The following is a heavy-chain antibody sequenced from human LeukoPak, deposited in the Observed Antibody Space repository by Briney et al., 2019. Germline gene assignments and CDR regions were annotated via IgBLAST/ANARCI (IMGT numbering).Heavy chain of an antibody. CDR2: INHSGST. V-gene: IGHV4-34*01. CDR1: GGSFSGYY. CDR3: ARDLAGVAAAA. Sequence: SETLSLTCAVYGGSFSGYYWSWIRQPPGKGLEWIGEINHSGSTNYNPSLKSRVTISVDTSKNQFSLKLSSVTAADTAVYYCARDLAGVAAAAWGQGTLVTVSS. J-gene: IGHJ4*02. D-gene: IGHD6-13*01.